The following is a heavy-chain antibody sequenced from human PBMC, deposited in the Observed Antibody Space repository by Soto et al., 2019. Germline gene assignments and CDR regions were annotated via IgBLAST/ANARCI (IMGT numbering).Heavy chain of an antibody. CDR2: IYTSGST. Sequence: SETLSLTCTVSGGSISSCYWSWIRQPAGKGLEWIGRIYTSGSTNYNPSLKSRVTMSVDTSKNQFSLKLSSVTAADTAVYYCARGVSPDIVVVPAAAVGMDVWGQGTTVTVSS. D-gene: IGHD2-2*01. CDR1: GGSISSCY. CDR3: ARGVSPDIVVVPAAAVGMDV. J-gene: IGHJ6*02. V-gene: IGHV4-4*07.